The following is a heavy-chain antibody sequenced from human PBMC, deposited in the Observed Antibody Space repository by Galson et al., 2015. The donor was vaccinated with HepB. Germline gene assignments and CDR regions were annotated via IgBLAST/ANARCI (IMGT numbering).Heavy chain of an antibody. CDR2: ISSSSSTI. J-gene: IGHJ6*03. CDR3: ARDPGRDIVVVPAATSAYMDV. D-gene: IGHD2-2*01. V-gene: IGHV3-48*01. CDR1: GFTFSSYS. Sequence: SLRLSCAASGFTFSSYSMNWVRQAPGKGLEWVSYISSSSSTIYYADSVKGRLTISRDNAKNSLYLQMNSLRAEDTAVYYCARDPGRDIVVVPAATSAYMDVWGKGTTVTVSS.